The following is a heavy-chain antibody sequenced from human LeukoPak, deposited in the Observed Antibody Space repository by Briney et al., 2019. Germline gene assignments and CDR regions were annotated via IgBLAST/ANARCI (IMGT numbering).Heavy chain of an antibody. CDR2: IYYSGST. V-gene: IGHV4-59*05. J-gene: IGHJ4*02. D-gene: IGHD4-11*01. CDR3: ARVPHLQAVDY. Sequence: PSETLSLTCTVSGGSISSYYWSWIRQPPGKGLEWIGSIYYSGSTYYNPSLKSRVTISVDTSKNQFSLKLSSVTAADTAVYYCARVPHLQAVDYWGQGTLVTVSS. CDR1: GGSISSYY.